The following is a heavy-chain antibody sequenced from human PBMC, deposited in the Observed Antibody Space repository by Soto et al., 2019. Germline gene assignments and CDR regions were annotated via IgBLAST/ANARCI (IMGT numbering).Heavy chain of an antibody. J-gene: IGHJ6*02. CDR1: GYTFTSYA. V-gene: IGHV1-3*01. Sequence: ASVKVSCKASGYTFTSYAMHWVRQAPGQRLEWMGWINAGNGNTKYSQKFQGRVTITRDTSASTAYMELSSLRDEDTAVYYCARTEYDFWSGFVPLRDYYYYYGMDVWGQGTTVTVSS. CDR3: ARTEYDFWSGFVPLRDYYYYYGMDV. CDR2: INAGNGNT. D-gene: IGHD3-3*01.